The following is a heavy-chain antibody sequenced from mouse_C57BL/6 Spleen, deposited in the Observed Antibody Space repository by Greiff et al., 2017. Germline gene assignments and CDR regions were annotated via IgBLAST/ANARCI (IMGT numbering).Heavy chain of an antibody. D-gene: IGHD2-12*01. V-gene: IGHV14-4*01. CDR3: TTAYYSD. Sequence: EVQLQQSGAELVRPGASVKLSCTASGFNFKDDYMHWVKQRPEQGLEWIGWIDPENGDTEYASKFQGKATITADTSSNTAYLQLSSLTSEDTAVYYCTTAYYSDWGQSTTLTVAS. J-gene: IGHJ2*01. CDR2: IDPENGDT. CDR1: GFNFKDDY.